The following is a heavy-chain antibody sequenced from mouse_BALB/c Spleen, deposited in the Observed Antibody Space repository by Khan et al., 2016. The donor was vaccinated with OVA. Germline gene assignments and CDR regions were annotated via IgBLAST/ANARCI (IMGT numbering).Heavy chain of an antibody. CDR3: TRIDRNDFDY. V-gene: IGHV1-20*02. CDR1: GYSFTGYF. D-gene: IGHD2-3*01. J-gene: IGHJ2*01. Sequence: EVQLVESGPELVRPGASVKISCKASGYSFTGYFMNWVMQSHGKSLEWIGRINPHIGETFYNQRFKDKATLTVDESSSTAHMELRSLASEDSAVYYCTRIDRNDFDYWGQGTTLTVSS. CDR2: INPHIGET.